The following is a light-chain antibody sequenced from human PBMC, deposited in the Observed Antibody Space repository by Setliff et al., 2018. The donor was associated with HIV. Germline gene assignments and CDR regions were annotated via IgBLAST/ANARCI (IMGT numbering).Light chain of an antibody. J-gene: IGLJ1*01. CDR2: DVN. CDR3: CSFTSSNTYV. Sequence: QSVLTQAASVSGSPGQSITMSCTGTSRDVGGGSNYVSWFQQHTGKAPKLIIFDVNKRPSGVSDRFSASKSGNTASLTISGLQADDEADYYCCSFTSSNTYVFGTGTTVT. CDR1: SRDVGGGSNY. V-gene: IGLV2-14*03.